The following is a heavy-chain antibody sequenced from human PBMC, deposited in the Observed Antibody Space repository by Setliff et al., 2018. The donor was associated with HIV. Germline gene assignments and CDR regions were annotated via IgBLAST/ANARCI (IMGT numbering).Heavy chain of an antibody. Sequence: SVKVSCKASGYTFSNYAISWVRQAPGQGLEWMGGIIPIFGSTKYAQKFQGRVTITADESTSTADMELSSLRSEDTAVYYCARDDHYYDSGSYYSDWYFDLWGRGTLVTVS. CDR2: IIPIFGST. CDR1: GYTFSNYA. D-gene: IGHD3-10*01. J-gene: IGHJ2*01. CDR3: ARDDHYYDSGSYYSDWYFDL. V-gene: IGHV1-69*13.